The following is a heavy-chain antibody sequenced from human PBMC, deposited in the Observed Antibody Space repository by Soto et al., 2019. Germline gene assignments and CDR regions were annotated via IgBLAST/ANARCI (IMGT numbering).Heavy chain of an antibody. CDR1: GYRFTTYW. D-gene: IGHD3-10*01. CDR3: ARNYGTYFDF. CDR2: IYPSDSDT. J-gene: IGHJ4*02. V-gene: IGHV5-51*01. Sequence: GESLKISCKGSGYRFTTYWIGWVRQMPGKGLEWMGMIYPSDSDTRHSPSFQGQVTISADKSIDTAYLQWNSLKASDTAMHYCARNYGTYFDFWGQGTLVTVSS.